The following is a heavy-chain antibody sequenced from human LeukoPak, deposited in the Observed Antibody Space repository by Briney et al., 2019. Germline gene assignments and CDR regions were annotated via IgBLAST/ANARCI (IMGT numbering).Heavy chain of an antibody. CDR3: AADGTRRWLQSY. CDR1: GYTFTSYY. J-gene: IGHJ4*02. V-gene: IGHV1-46*01. D-gene: IGHD5-24*01. Sequence: ASVKVSCKASGYTFTSYYMHWVRQAPGQGLEWMGIINPSGGSTSYAQKFQGRVTMTRDTSTSTVYMELNSLRAEDTAVYYCAADGTRRWLQSYWGQGTLVTVSS. CDR2: INPSGGST.